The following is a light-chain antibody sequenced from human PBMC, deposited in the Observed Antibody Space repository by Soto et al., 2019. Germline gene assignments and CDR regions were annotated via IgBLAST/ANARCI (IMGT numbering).Light chain of an antibody. Sequence: AIQLTQSPSSLAASVGDRVTITCRASQGISSALAWYQQKPGKAPKLLIYDASSLESGVPSRFSGSGSGTDFTLTISSLQPEDFATYYCQQFNSYPITFGQGTRLEIK. J-gene: IGKJ5*01. CDR3: QQFNSYPIT. CDR1: QGISSA. V-gene: IGKV1-13*02. CDR2: DAS.